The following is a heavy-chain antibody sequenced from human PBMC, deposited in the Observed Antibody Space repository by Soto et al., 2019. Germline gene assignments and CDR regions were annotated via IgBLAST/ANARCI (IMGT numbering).Heavy chain of an antibody. CDR3: ARALSGTYSSDC. D-gene: IGHD1-26*01. Sequence: HPGGSLRLSCAASGFIFSSHTMHWVRQAPGKGLEWVAAVSFDGRNQYYADSVRGRFTISRDNSNNILYLQMDGLQTEDTGVYFCARALSGTYSSDCWGQGTLVTVSS. CDR2: VSFDGRNQ. CDR1: GFIFSSHT. V-gene: IGHV3-30*04. J-gene: IGHJ4*01.